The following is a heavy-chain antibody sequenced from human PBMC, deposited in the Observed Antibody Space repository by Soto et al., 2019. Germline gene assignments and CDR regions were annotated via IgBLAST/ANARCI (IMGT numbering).Heavy chain of an antibody. D-gene: IGHD3-3*01. CDR2: INHSGST. J-gene: IGHJ4*02. V-gene: IGHV4-34*01. Sequence: PLETLSLTCAVYGGSFSGYYWSWIRQPPGKGLEWIGEINHSGSTNYNPSLKSRVTISVDTSKNQFSLKLSSVTAADTAVYYCCRAESVVERLLRWYCEWFDYWGQGTLVTVSS. CDR3: CRAESVVERLLRWYCEWFDY. CDR1: GGSFSGYY.